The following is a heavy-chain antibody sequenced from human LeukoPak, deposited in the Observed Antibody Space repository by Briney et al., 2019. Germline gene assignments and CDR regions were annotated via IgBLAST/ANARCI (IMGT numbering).Heavy chain of an antibody. Sequence: GASVKVPCKASGGTFSSYAISWVRQAPGQGLEWMGGIIPIFGTANYAQKFQGRVTITADESTSTAYMELSSLRSDDTAVYYCARVGYCSSTSCWVTGEYYMDVWGKGTTVTISS. V-gene: IGHV1-69*13. J-gene: IGHJ6*03. D-gene: IGHD2-2*01. CDR1: GGTFSSYA. CDR2: IIPIFGTA. CDR3: ARVGYCSSTSCWVTGEYYMDV.